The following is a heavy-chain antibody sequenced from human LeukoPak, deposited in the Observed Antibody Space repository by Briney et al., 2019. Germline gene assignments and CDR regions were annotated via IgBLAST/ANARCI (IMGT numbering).Heavy chain of an antibody. CDR2: DNYGGTS. V-gene: IGHV4-39*07. J-gene: IGHJ4*02. Sequence: ASETLSLTCTVSGDSIFGNNYYWAWIRQPPGEGLEWIGSDNYGGTSYYNTSLNSRVTISFDTSKNQFSLKVTSVTAADTAIYYCARVARRDGYKIDYWGQGTLVIVSS. D-gene: IGHD5-24*01. CDR3: ARVARRDGYKIDY. CDR1: GDSIFGNNYY.